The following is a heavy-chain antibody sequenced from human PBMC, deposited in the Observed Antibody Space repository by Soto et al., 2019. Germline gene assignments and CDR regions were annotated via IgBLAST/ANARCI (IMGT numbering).Heavy chain of an antibody. J-gene: IGHJ5*02. CDR3: ARAARRQQLVNRGNWFDP. CDR2: INPNSGGT. Sequence: ASVKVSCKASGYTFTGYYMHWVRQAPGQGLEWMGWINPNSGGTNYAQKFQGWVTMTRDTSISTAYMELSRLRSDDTAVYYCARAARRQQLVNRGNWFDPWGQGTLVTVSS. CDR1: GYTFTGYY. D-gene: IGHD6-13*01. V-gene: IGHV1-2*04.